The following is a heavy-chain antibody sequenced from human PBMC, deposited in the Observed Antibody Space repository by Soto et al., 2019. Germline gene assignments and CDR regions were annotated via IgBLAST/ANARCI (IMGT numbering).Heavy chain of an antibody. CDR2: IIPIFGTA. D-gene: IGHD1-1*01. Sequence: QVQLVQSGAEVKKPGSSVKVSCKASGGTFSSYAISWVRQAPGQGLEWMGGIIPIFGTANYAQKFQGRVTITADESTSIAYMELSSLRSEDTAVYYCARGLERRYYYYYGMDVWGQGTTVTVSS. CDR3: ARGLERRYYYYYGMDV. CDR1: GGTFSSYA. V-gene: IGHV1-69*01. J-gene: IGHJ6*02.